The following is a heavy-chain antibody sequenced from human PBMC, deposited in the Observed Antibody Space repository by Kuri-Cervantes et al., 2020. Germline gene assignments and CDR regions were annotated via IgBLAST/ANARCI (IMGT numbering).Heavy chain of an antibody. D-gene: IGHD3-10*01. J-gene: IGHJ4*02. CDR2: INHSGST. Sequence: SETLSLTCTVSGGSISGYYWSWIRQPPGKGLEWIGEINHSGSTNYNPSLKSRVTISVNTSKNQFSLKLSSVTAADTAVYYCARAGRYYYGSGSLLLDYWGQGTLVTVSS. V-gene: IGHV4-34*01. CDR3: ARAGRYYYGSGSLLLDY. CDR1: GGSISGYY.